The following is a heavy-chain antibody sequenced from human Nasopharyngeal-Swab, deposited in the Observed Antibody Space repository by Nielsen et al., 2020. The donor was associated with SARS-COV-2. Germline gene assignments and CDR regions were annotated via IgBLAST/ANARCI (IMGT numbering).Heavy chain of an antibody. Sequence: SETLSLTCTVSGGSISSYYWSWIRQPPGKGLEWIGYIYYSGSTNYNPSLKSRVTISVDTSKNQFSLKLSSVTAADTAVYYCARVPKLPNLNYYCYYMDVWGKGTTVTVSS. D-gene: IGHD1-7*01. CDR1: GGSISSYY. CDR3: ARVPKLPNLNYYCYYMDV. J-gene: IGHJ6*03. CDR2: IYYSGST. V-gene: IGHV4-59*01.